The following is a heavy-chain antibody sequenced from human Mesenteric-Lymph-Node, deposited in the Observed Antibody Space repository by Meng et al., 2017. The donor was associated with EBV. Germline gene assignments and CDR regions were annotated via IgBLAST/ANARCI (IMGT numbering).Heavy chain of an antibody. J-gene: IGHJ4*02. V-gene: IGHV4-4*02. Sequence: QVQLKEPGPGLVKPSGTLSLTCAVSSGSISNSNWWSWVRQPPGKGLQWIGEIFHSGGTNYNPSLKSRVTISVDKSKNQFSLKVNSLTAADTAVYYCARITFGGAIGDWGQGTLVTVSS. CDR1: SGSISNSNW. CDR3: ARITFGGAIGD. D-gene: IGHD3-16*02. CDR2: IFHSGGT.